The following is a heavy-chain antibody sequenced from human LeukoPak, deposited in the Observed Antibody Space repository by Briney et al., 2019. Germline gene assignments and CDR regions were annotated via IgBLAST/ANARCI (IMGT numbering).Heavy chain of an antibody. D-gene: IGHD3-3*01. CDR1: GFTFSSYA. V-gene: IGHV3-30-3*01. J-gene: IGHJ5*02. CDR3: ARDMYYDFWSGYYMDWFDP. CDR2: ISYDGSNK. Sequence: GGSLRLSCAASGFTFSSYAMHWVRQAPGKGLEWVAVISYDGSNKYYADSMKGRFTISRDNSKNTLYLQMNSLRAEDTAVYYCARDMYYDFWSGYYMDWFDPWGQGTLVTVSS.